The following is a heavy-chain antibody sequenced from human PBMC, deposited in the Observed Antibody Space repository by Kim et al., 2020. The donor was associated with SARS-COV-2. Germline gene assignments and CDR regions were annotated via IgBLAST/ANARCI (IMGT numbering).Heavy chain of an antibody. J-gene: IGHJ4*02. D-gene: IGHD2-21*02. Sequence: GGSLRLSCVISGIDIYNSAMSWVRQTPGKGLEWVSTLSANGAITYNRGSVKGRFTISRDTSKNTLSLQMNGLRPEDTAVYYCARPGDSIKNYFDDWGQGTLVTVPS. CDR2: LSANGAIT. CDR1: GIDIYNSA. CDR3: ARPGDSIKNYFDD. V-gene: IGHV3-23*01.